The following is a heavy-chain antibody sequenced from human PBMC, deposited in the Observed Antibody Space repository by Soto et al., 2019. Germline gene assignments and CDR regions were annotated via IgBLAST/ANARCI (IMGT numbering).Heavy chain of an antibody. Sequence: PSETLSLTCTVSGGSISSGGYYWSLIRQHPGKGLEWIGYIYYSGSTYYNPSLKSRVTISVDTSKNQFSLKLSSVTAADTAVYYCARKIAAAGEFDYWGQGTLVTVSS. V-gene: IGHV4-31*03. J-gene: IGHJ4*02. CDR1: GGSISSGGYY. CDR2: IYYSGST. CDR3: ARKIAAAGEFDY. D-gene: IGHD6-13*01.